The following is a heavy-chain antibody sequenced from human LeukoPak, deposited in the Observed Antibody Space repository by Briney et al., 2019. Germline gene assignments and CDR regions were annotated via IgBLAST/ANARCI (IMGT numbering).Heavy chain of an antibody. V-gene: IGHV1-2*02. J-gene: IGHJ4*02. CDR3: ARNLYSFDY. CDR2: INPNSGGT. Sequence: GASVKVSCKASGYTFTGYYMHWVRQAPGQGLEWMGWINPNSGGTNYAQKFQGRVTITADESTSTAYMELSSLRSEDTAVYYCARNLYSFDYWGQGTLVTVSS. D-gene: IGHD1-14*01. CDR1: GYTFTGYY.